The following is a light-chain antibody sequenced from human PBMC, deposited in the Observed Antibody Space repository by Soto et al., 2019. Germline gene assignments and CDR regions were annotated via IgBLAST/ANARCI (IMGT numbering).Light chain of an antibody. CDR1: QSVGSTY. Sequence: EIVLTQSPGTLSLSPGERATLSCRARQSVGSTYLAWYQQKPGQAPKLLIYGVFSRATSIPDMFSGSGSGTDFTLTISRLEPEDFAVYYCQQYSTSPLTFGPGTKVDI. CDR3: QQYSTSPLT. J-gene: IGKJ3*01. V-gene: IGKV3-20*01. CDR2: GVF.